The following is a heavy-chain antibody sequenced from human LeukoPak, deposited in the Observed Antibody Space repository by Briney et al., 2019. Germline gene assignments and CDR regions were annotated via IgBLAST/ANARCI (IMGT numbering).Heavy chain of an antibody. CDR1: GFTFSSYS. CDR2: ISSSSSTI. V-gene: IGHV3-48*04. J-gene: IGHJ3*02. D-gene: IGHD4-23*01. CDR3: ARDLEGNPAAFDI. Sequence: HPGRSLRLSCAASGFTFSSYSMNWVRQAPGKGLEWVSYISSSSSTIYYADSVKGRFTISRDNAKNSLYLQMNSLRAEDTAVYYCARDLEGNPAAFDIWGQGTMVTVSS.